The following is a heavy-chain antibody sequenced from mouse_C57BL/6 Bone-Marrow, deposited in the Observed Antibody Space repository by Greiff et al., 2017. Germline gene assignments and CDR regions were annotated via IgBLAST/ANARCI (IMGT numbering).Heavy chain of an antibody. Sequence: VQRVESGPELVKPGASVKLSCKASGYTFTSYDINWVKQRPGQGLEWIGWIYPRDGSTKYNEKFKGKATLTVDTSSSTAYMELHSLTCEDTAVYFWARLEFGGSSGGWYFDVWGTGTTVTVSS. CDR1: GYTFTSYD. D-gene: IGHD1-1*01. CDR2: IYPRDGST. V-gene: IGHV1-85*01. CDR3: ARLEFGGSSGGWYFDV. J-gene: IGHJ1*03.